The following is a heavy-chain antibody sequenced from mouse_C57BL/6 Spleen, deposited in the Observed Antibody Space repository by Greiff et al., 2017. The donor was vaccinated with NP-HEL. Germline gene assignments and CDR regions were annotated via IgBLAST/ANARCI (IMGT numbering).Heavy chain of an antibody. V-gene: IGHV3-5*01. CDR1: GISITTGNYR. CDR3: ARSYYGYWYFDV. Sequence: DVQLQESGPGLVKPSQTVFLTCTVTGISITTGNYRWSWIRQFPGNKLEWIGYIYYSGTITYNPSLTSRTTITRDTPKNQFFLEMNSLTAEDTATYYCARSYYGYWYFDVWGTGTTVTVSS. D-gene: IGHD1-1*01. J-gene: IGHJ1*03. CDR2: IYYSGTI.